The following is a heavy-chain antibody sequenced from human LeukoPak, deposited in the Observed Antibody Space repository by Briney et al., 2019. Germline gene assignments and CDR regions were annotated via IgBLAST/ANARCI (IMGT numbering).Heavy chain of an antibody. CDR3: ARHRVNRSPYDFWSGVSLYVGMDV. D-gene: IGHD3-3*01. V-gene: IGHV4-59*08. CDR1: GGSISSYY. Sequence: PSETLSLTCTVSGGSISSYYWSWIRQPPGKGLEWIGYIYYSGSTNYNPSLKSRVTISVDTSKNQFSLKLSSVTAADTAVYYCARHRVNRSPYDFWSGVSLYVGMDVWGQGTTVTVSS. J-gene: IGHJ6*02. CDR2: IYYSGST.